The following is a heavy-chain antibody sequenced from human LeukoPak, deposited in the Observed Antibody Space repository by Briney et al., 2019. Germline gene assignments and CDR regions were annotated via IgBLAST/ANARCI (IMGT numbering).Heavy chain of an antibody. CDR3: VRDGGVSGYDLLDY. CDR1: GFTFSSYS. D-gene: IGHD5-12*01. V-gene: IGHV3-21*01. J-gene: IGHJ4*02. Sequence: GGSLRLSCAASGFTFSSYSMNWVRQAPGKGLEWVSSISSSSSYIYYADSAKGRFTISRDNAKNSLSLQMNSLRAEDTAVYYCVRDGGVSGYDLLDYWGQGTLVTVSS. CDR2: ISSSSSYI.